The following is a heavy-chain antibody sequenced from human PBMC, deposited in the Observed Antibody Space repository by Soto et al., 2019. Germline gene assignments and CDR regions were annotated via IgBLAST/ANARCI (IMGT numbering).Heavy chain of an antibody. J-gene: IGHJ4*02. Sequence: EALSLTSAGYGGFFPGYYWSWVRQPPGGGLEWIGEINHGGNTNCNPSLKSRLTLSIDTSKSQFSLKLGSVTAADTAIYYCARGQLGDFWGQGTPVTVSS. CDR2: INHGGNT. CDR3: ARGQLGDF. V-gene: IGHV4-34*01. CDR1: GGFFPGYY. D-gene: IGHD1-1*01.